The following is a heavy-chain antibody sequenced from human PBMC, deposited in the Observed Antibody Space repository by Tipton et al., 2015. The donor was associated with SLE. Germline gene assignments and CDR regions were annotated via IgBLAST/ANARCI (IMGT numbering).Heavy chain of an antibody. V-gene: IGHV4-30-2*01. J-gene: IGHJ3*02. Sequence: TLSLTCAVSGGSINSGDYSWSWIRQPPGKGLEWIGYIFHSGNAYYNPSLKSRVTISVDMSRNQFSLRLDSVTAADTALYYCARGEMDVFDIWGQETVVSVSS. CDR3: ARGEMDVFDI. CDR1: GGSINSGDYS. CDR2: IFHSGNA.